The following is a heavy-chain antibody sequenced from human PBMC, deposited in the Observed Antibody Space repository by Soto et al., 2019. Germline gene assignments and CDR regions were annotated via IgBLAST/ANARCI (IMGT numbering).Heavy chain of an antibody. J-gene: IGHJ6*02. CDR3: ERFIVIIPGGGGMDV. CDR1: GCSISSGDYY. D-gene: IGHD2-2*01. Sequence: KPSETLSLTCTVSGCSISSGDYYWSWIRQHPGKGLEWIGYIYFSGSTYYNPSLKSLVTMLLDTSKNQFSLKLSSVTAADTAVYYCERFIVIIPGGGGMDVWGQGTTVTVFS. V-gene: IGHV4-31*01. CDR2: IYFSGST.